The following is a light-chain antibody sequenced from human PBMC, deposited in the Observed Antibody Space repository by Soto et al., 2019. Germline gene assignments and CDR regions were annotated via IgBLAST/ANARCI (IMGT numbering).Light chain of an antibody. V-gene: IGKV3-15*01. J-gene: IGKJ5*01. CDR3: QQYNNWPFS. Sequence: IVMTQAPDTLSVSPGERATLSCRASQSITEKVVWYQQKSGQSPRLLIYDVSIRATGVPARFSATGSETDFTLTISGLQSGDSAVYFCQQYNNWPFSFGQGTRLEI. CDR2: DVS. CDR1: QSITEK.